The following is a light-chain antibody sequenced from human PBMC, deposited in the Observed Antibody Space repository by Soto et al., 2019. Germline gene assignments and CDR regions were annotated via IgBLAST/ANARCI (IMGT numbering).Light chain of an antibody. CDR3: QQRSNWHPIT. V-gene: IGKV3D-11*01. J-gene: IGKJ5*01. Sequence: IVLSQSPATLSLSPGERATLSCRAGQGVSSFLAWYQQKPGQAPRLLIYDASNRATGIPARFSGSGPGIDFTLTISSLEPEDFAVYYCQQRSNWHPITFGQGTRLE. CDR1: QGVSSF. CDR2: DAS.